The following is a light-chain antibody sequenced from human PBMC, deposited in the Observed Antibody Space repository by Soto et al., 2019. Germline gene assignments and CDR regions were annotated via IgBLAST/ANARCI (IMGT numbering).Light chain of an antibody. CDR1: QNIGTS. V-gene: IGKV1-5*01. CDR3: QQYDSFSST. J-gene: IGKJ5*01. Sequence: DIQMTQSPSTLSASVGDRVTITFRASQNIGTSLAWYQQTPGKAPKLLISDASTLESGVPSRFSGSGSGTEFSLTISSLQPDDFATYYCQQYDSFSSTFGQGTRLEI. CDR2: DAS.